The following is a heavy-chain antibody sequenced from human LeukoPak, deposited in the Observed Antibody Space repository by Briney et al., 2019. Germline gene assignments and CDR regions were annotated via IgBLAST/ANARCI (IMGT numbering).Heavy chain of an antibody. CDR2: INSDGNDR. CDR3: VRDMGYYDKV. D-gene: IGHD3-22*01. CDR1: GFTFSTSW. J-gene: IGHJ4*02. Sequence: GGSLRLSCAASGFTFSTSWMHWVRQAPGEGLVWVSRINSDGNDRNYADSVKGRFTISRDNAKNTLYLQMHSLRAEDTAVYYCVRDMGYYDKVWGQGTLVTVSS. V-gene: IGHV3-74*01.